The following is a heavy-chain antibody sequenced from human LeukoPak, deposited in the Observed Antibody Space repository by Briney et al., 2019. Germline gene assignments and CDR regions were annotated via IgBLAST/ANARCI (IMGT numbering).Heavy chain of an antibody. CDR3: ARAAYDQLLSYNWFDP. CDR1: GGTFSSYT. CDR2: IIPILGIA. J-gene: IGHJ5*02. Sequence: GASVKVSCKASGGTFSSYTISWVRQAPGQGLEWMGRIIPILGIANYAQKFQGRVTITADESTSTAYMELSSLRSEDTAVYYCARAAYDQLLSYNWFDPWGQGTLVTVSS. V-gene: IGHV1-69*02. D-gene: IGHD2-2*01.